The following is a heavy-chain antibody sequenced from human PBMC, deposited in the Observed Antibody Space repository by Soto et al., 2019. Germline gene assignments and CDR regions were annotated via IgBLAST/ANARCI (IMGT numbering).Heavy chain of an antibody. D-gene: IGHD2-8*01. Sequence: GGPLRLSCAASGFTFSSYSMNWVRQAPGKGLEWVSYISSSSSTIYYADSVKGRFTISRDNAKNSLYLQMNSLRDEDTAVYYCARDGRGYCTNGVCLRNYYYYGMDVWGQGTTVTVSS. V-gene: IGHV3-48*02. CDR1: GFTFSSYS. CDR2: ISSSSSTI. J-gene: IGHJ6*02. CDR3: ARDGRGYCTNGVCLRNYYYYGMDV.